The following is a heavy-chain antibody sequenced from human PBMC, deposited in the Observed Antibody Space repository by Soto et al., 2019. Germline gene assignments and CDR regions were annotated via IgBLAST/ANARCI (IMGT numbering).Heavy chain of an antibody. J-gene: IGHJ2*01. CDR3: ARKILGSTTRPNYWYFDL. CDR1: GFTFINYA. CDR2: ISGGGDAA. D-gene: IGHD7-27*01. V-gene: IGHV3-23*01. Sequence: EVQVLESGGGLVQPGGSLRLSCAGPGFTFINYAMNWVRQAPGKGLEWVSSISGGGDAAFFPDSVRGRFTISRDNSKNTVTLQMNSLGVDDTAVYYSARKILGSTTRPNYWYFDLWGRGTLVTVSS.